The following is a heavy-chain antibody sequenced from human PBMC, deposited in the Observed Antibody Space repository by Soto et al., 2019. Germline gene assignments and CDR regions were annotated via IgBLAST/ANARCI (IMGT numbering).Heavy chain of an antibody. D-gene: IGHD5-18*01. J-gene: IGHJ4*02. V-gene: IGHV4-59*01. CDR1: GGSISSYY. CDR3: ARGYSYGHSPLDAPPYFDY. CDR2: IYYSGST. Sequence: SETLSLTCTVSGGSISSYYWSWIRQPPGKGLEWIGYIYYSGSTNYNPSLKSRVTISVDTSKNQFSLKLSSVTAADTAVYYCARGYSYGHSPLDAPPYFDYWGQGTLVTVSS.